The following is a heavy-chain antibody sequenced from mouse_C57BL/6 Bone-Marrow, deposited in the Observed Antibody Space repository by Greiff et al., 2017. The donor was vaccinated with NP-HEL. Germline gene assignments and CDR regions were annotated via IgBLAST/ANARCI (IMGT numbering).Heavy chain of an antibody. J-gene: IGHJ3*01. V-gene: IGHV1-81*01. CDR1: GYTFTSYG. CDR3: ARFYYDYDEDAY. Sequence: VQLQESGAELARPGASVKLSCKASGYTFTSYGISWVKQRTGQGLEWIGEIYPRSGNTYYNEKFKGKATLTADKSSSTAYMELRSLTSEDSAVYFCARFYYDYDEDAYWGQGTLVTVSA. CDR2: IYPRSGNT. D-gene: IGHD2-4*01.